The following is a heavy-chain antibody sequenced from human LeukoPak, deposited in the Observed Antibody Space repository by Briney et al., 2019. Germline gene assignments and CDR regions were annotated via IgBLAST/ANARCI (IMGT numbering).Heavy chain of an antibody. CDR1: GFTFSSYS. CDR2: ISSSSSYI. CDR3: ARRCIDGGDYLGSDY. V-gene: IGHV3-21*01. Sequence: KPGGSLRLSCAASGFTFSSYSMNWVRQAPGKGLEWVSSISSSSSYIYYADSVKGRFTISRDNAKNSLYLQMNSLRAEDTAVYYCARRCIDGGDYLGSDYWGQGTLVTVSS. D-gene: IGHD2-21*02. J-gene: IGHJ4*02.